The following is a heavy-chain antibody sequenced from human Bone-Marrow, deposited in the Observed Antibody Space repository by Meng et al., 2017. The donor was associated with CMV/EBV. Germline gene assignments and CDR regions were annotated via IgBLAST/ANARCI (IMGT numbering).Heavy chain of an antibody. CDR3: ARDRVAAAGKYYYYYYGMDV. V-gene: IGHV6-1*01. J-gene: IGHJ6*02. Sequence: SEPLSLTCAISGDSVSSNSAAWNWIRQSPSRGLEWLGRTYYRSKWYNDYAVSVKSRITINPDTSKNQFSLQLNSVTPEDTAVYYCARDRVAAAGKYYYYYYGMDVWGQGTTVTVSS. CDR1: GDSVSSNSAA. CDR2: TYYRSKWYN. D-gene: IGHD6-13*01.